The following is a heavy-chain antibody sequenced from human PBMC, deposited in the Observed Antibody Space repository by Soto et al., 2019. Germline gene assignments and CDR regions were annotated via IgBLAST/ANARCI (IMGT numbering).Heavy chain of an antibody. J-gene: IGHJ4*02. Sequence: SATLSLTCTVSGASITFGGYSWSWIRQTPGKGLEWIGYINHLETTFYNPSFESRLTLSIDRAKNQFSLKLHSMSAADRAVYFCARGGGSVSFDYWGQGTLVTVSS. CDR1: GASITFGGYS. V-gene: IGHV4-30-2*01. CDR2: INHLETT. D-gene: IGHD1-26*01. CDR3: ARGGGSVSFDY.